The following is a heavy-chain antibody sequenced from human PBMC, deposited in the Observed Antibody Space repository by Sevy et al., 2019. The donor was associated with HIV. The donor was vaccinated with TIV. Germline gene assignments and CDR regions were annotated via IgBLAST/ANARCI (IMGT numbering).Heavy chain of an antibody. J-gene: IGHJ6*02. CDR2: IRSSSSTL. V-gene: IGHV3-48*02. CDR1: GFSFSSYS. CDR3: ARDEHVYGDAAGMFYNYHYGMDV. D-gene: IGHD4-17*01. Sequence: GGSLRLSCAASGFSFSSYSMNWVRQAPGKGLEWVSYIRSSSSTLYYADSVKGRFTISRDKAKNSLYLQMSSRRDEDTAVYYGARDEHVYGDAAGMFYNYHYGMDVWGQGTTVTVS.